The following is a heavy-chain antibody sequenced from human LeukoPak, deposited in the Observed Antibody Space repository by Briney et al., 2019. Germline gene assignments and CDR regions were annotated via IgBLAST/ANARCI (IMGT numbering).Heavy chain of an antibody. CDR1: GYTFTSYD. V-gene: IGHV1-8*02. J-gene: IGHJ4*02. Sequence: AASVKVSCNASGYTFTSYDINWVRQATGQGFEWMGWMNPNSGQTGYARKFQGRVIMTRDTSTNTAYMELSSLRSEDTAVYYCTKGSGSGNYRDYWGQGTLVTVST. CDR3: TKGSGSGNYRDY. D-gene: IGHD3-10*01. CDR2: MNPNSGQT.